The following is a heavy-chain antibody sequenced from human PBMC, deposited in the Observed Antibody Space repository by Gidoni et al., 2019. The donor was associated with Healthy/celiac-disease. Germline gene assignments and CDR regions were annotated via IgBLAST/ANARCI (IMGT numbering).Heavy chain of an antibody. J-gene: IGHJ6*02. V-gene: IGHV4-34*01. Sequence: VQLQQWGAGLLKPSETLSLTCAVYGGSFSGYYWSWIRQPPGKGLEWIGEINHSGSTNYNPSLKSRVTISVDTSKNQFSLKLSSVTAAGTAVYYCARVREVVRYYYYYGMDVWGQGTTVTVSS. CDR3: ARVREVVRYYYYYGMDV. CDR1: GGSFSGYY. D-gene: IGHD2-21*01. CDR2: INHSGST.